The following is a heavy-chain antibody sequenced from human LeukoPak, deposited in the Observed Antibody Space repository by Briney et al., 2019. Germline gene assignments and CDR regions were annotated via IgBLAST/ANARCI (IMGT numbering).Heavy chain of an antibody. J-gene: IGHJ4*02. CDR1: GGSISSSSYY. CDR2: IYYSGST. CDR3: ARFGGGIDY. V-gene: IGHV4-39*07. D-gene: IGHD2-15*01. Sequence: PSETLSLTCTVSGGSISSSSYYWGWIRQPPGKGLEWIGTIYYSGSTYYNPSLKSRVTISIDTSKNQFSLKLISVTAADTAVYYCARFGGGIDYWGQGTLVTVSS.